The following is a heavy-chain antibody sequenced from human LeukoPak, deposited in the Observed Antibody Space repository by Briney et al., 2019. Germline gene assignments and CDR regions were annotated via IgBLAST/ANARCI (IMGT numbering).Heavy chain of an antibody. D-gene: IGHD5-24*01. CDR3: ARVMDWYFDL. CDR2: IYYSGST. CDR1: GGSISSYY. J-gene: IGHJ2*01. Sequence: SATPSLTCTVSGGSISSYYWSWIRQPPGKGLEWIGYIYYSGSTNYNPSLKSRVTISVDTSKNQFSLKLSSVTAADTAVYYCARVMDWYFDLWGRGTLVTVSS. V-gene: IGHV4-59*01.